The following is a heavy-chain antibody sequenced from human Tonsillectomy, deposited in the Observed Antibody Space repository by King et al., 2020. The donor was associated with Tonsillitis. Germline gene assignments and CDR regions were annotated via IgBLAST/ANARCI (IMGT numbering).Heavy chain of an antibody. D-gene: IGHD1-1*01. V-gene: IGHV1-18*01. CDR2: ISAHNGNT. Sequence: VQLVESGAEVKKPGASVKVSCKGYGYTFTSDCISWVRQAPGQGLEWRGGISAHNGNTNNAKKLQGRVTMTTDTSTSTTHMELRSLRSDDTAVYYCARDLPGNYYYYYMDVWGKGTTVTVSS. CDR3: ARDLPGNYYYYYMDV. J-gene: IGHJ6*03. CDR1: GYTFTSDC.